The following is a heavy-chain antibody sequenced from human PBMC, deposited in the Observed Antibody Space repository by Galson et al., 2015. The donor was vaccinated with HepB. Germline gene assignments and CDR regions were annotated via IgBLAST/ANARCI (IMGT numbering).Heavy chain of an antibody. CDR1: GFTFDDYA. V-gene: IGHV3-9*01. CDR2: ISWDSVMM. Sequence: SLRLSCAASGFTFDDYAMHWVRQAPGKGLEWVSGISWDSVMMNYADSVKGRFTISRDNAKSSLYLQMTILGAEDTALYYCATGDYYDTSDYYPFDYWGQGTLVTVSS. J-gene: IGHJ4*01. D-gene: IGHD3-22*01. CDR3: ATGDYYDTSDYYPFDY.